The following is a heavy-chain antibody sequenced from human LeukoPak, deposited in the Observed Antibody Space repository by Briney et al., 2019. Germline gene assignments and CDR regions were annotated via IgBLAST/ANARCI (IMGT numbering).Heavy chain of an antibody. CDR1: GYTFTTYW. Sequence: GESLKIPCKGSGYTFTTYWIGWVRQMPGKGLEWVAMINPDDTNIAYSPSFQGQVTISADRSISTAYLQWSSLKASDTAMYYCARPRRAERDEDFWGQGTLVTVSS. D-gene: IGHD1-1*01. J-gene: IGHJ4*02. CDR3: ARPRRAERDEDF. CDR2: INPDDTNI. V-gene: IGHV5-51*01.